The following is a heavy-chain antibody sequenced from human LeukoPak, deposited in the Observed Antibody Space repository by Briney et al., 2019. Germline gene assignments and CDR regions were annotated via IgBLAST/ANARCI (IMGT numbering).Heavy chain of an antibody. CDR3: AKGGTVVASTHY. CDR2: ISDSGGST. V-gene: IGHV3-23*01. CDR1: GFTFSSYV. J-gene: IGHJ4*02. D-gene: IGHD4-11*01. Sequence: PGGSLRLSCAASGFTFSSYVLSWVRQAPGKGLEWVSAISDSGGSTYYADSVKGRFTISRDNSKNTLYLQMNSLRAEDKAVYYCAKGGTVVASTHYWGQGTLVTVSS.